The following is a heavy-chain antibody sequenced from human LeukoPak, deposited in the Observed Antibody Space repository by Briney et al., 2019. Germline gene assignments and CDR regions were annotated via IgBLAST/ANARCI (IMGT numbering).Heavy chain of an antibody. Sequence: PGGSLRLSCAASGFTFSSYAMHWVRQAAGKGLEWVAGISYDGDNKYYADSVKGRFTISRDNSKNTLYLQMNSLRAEDTAVYYCARVTMVRGVIYFDYWGQGTLVTVSS. J-gene: IGHJ4*02. CDR1: GFTFSSYA. CDR2: ISYDGDNK. V-gene: IGHV3-30-3*01. CDR3: ARVTMVRGVIYFDY. D-gene: IGHD3-10*01.